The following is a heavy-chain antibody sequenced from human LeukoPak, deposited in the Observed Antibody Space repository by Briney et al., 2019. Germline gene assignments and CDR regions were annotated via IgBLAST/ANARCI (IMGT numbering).Heavy chain of an antibody. V-gene: IGHV3-7*04. D-gene: IGHD3-10*01. CDR1: GFTFSSYW. CDR3: ARDRHYYGSGSYYNLGY. J-gene: IGHJ4*02. CDR2: IKQDGSEK. Sequence: PGGSLRLSCAASGFTFSSYWMSWVRQAPGKGLEWVANIKQDGSEKYYVDSVEGRFTISRDNAKNSLYLQMNSLRAEDTAVYYCARDRHYYGSGSYYNLGYWGQGTLVTVSS.